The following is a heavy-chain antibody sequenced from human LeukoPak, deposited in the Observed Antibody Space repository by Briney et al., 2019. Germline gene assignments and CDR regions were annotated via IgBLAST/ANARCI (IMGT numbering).Heavy chain of an antibody. J-gene: IGHJ6*02. CDR3: ARGPYSSGWYDIYYYYYGMDV. CDR2: MNPNSGNT. V-gene: IGHV1-8*01. Sequence: ASVKVSCKASGYTFTNYDINWVRQATGQGLEWMGWMNPNSGNTGYAQKFQGRVTMTRNTSISTAYMELSSLRSEDTAVYYCARGPYSSGWYDIYYYYYGMDVWGQGTTVTVSS. CDR1: GYTFTNYD. D-gene: IGHD6-19*01.